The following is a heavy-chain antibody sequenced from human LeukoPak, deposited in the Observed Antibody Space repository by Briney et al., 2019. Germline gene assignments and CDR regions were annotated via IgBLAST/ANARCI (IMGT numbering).Heavy chain of an antibody. J-gene: IGHJ4*02. D-gene: IGHD3-22*01. V-gene: IGHV1-69*04. CDR1: GGTFSSYA. CDR3: AREGDSSGYFYY. Sequence: SVKDSCKASGGTFSSYAISWVRQAPGQGLEWMGRIIPILGIANYAQKFQGRVTITADKSTSTAYMELSSLRSEDTAVYYCAREGDSSGYFYYWGQGTLVTVSS. CDR2: IIPILGIA.